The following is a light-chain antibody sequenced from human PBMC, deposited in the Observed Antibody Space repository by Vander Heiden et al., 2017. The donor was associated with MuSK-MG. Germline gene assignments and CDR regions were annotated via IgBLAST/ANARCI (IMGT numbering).Light chain of an antibody. J-gene: IGKJ4*01. Sequence: IEMSKSPTSLSASVGDRVTITCRASQSISSYLNWYQQKPGKAPNLLIYGATSLQSGVPSRFSGSGSGTDFTLTISSLQPEDFGTYYCQQSYSIPPLFGGGTRVEIK. CDR1: QSISSY. CDR3: QQSYSIPPL. V-gene: IGKV1-39*01. CDR2: GAT.